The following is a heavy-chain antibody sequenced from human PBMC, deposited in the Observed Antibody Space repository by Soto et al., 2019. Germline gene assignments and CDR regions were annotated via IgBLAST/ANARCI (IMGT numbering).Heavy chain of an antibody. CDR1: GFTFSSYG. D-gene: IGHD6-13*01. CDR3: ARDRGEQQLTTDY. Sequence: HPGGSLRLSCAASGFTFSSYGMHWVRQAPGKGLEWVAVIWYDGSNKYYADSVKGRFTISRDNSKNTLYLQMNSLRAEDTAVYYCARDRGEQQLTTDYWGQGTLVTVSS. J-gene: IGHJ4*02. CDR2: IWYDGSNK. V-gene: IGHV3-33*01.